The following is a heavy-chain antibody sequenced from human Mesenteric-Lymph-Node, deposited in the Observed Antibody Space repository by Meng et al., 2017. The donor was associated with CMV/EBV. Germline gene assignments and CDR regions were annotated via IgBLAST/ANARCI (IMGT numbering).Heavy chain of an antibody. J-gene: IGHJ4*02. CDR3: ARSGGYNYHFDF. Sequence: SETLSLTCTVSGGSISSYYWSWIRQPPGRGLEWLGYIYYSGTTKYNPSLESRVTMSIDTAKNQFSLTLTSVTAADTAVYFCARSGGYNYHFDFWGQGTLVTVSS. V-gene: IGHV4-59*01. CDR2: IYYSGTT. CDR1: GGSISSYY. D-gene: IGHD5-24*01.